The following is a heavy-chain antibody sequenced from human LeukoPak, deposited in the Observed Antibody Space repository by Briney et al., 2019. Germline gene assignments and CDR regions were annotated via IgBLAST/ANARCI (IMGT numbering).Heavy chain of an antibody. CDR1: GGSFSDYY. CDR3: ARALLNGGREDY. Sequence: SETLSLTCAVYGGSFSDYYWSWIRQPPGKGLEWIGEINHSGITNYNPSLKGRVTISVDTSKSQFSLRLSSVTAADTAVYYCARALLNGGREDYWGQGTLVTVSS. CDR2: INHSGIT. V-gene: IGHV4-34*01. J-gene: IGHJ4*02. D-gene: IGHD2-8*01.